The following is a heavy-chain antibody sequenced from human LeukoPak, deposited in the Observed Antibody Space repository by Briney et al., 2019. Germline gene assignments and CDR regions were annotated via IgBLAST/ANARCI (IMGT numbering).Heavy chain of an antibody. CDR1: GFTFSSYS. D-gene: IGHD4/OR15-4a*01. J-gene: IGHJ4*02. CDR3: ATGTYGGNGF. Sequence: GGSLRLSCAASGFTFSSYSMNWVRQAPGKGLEWVANIKQDGSEKYYVDSVKGRFTISRDNAKNSLFLQMNSLRAEDTAVYYCATGTYGGNGFWGQGTLVTVSS. CDR2: IKQDGSEK. V-gene: IGHV3-7*01.